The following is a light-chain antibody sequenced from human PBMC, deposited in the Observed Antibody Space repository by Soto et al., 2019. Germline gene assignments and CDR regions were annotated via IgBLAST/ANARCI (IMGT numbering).Light chain of an antibody. CDR2: GIS. V-gene: IGKV3-15*01. Sequence: EVVMTQSPATLSVSPGERATLSCRASQTVCKNYLAWYQQKPGQAPRLLIYGISARATGIPARFSGSGSGTDVTHTINSLQSEDFAVYYCQQYTNWPITFGQGTRLEIK. CDR3: QQYTNWPIT. J-gene: IGKJ5*01. CDR1: QTVCKN.